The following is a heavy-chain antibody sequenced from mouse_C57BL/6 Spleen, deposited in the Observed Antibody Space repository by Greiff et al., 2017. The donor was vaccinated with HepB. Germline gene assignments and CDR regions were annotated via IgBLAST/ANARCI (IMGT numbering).Heavy chain of an antibody. J-gene: IGHJ3*01. CDR2: IDPANGNT. D-gene: IGHD2-4*01. Sequence: DVKLVESVAELVRPGASVKLSCTASGFNIKNTYMHWVKQRPEQGLEWIGRIDPANGNTKYAPKFQGKATITADTSSNTAYLQLSSLTSEDTAIYYCARGELRREAWFAYWGQGTLVTVSA. V-gene: IGHV14-3*01. CDR3: ARGELRREAWFAY. CDR1: GFNIKNTY.